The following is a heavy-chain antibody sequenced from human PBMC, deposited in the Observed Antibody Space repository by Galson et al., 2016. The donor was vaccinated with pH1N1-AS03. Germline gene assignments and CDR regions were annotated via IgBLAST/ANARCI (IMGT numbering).Heavy chain of an antibody. CDR2: INPSSGGT. D-gene: IGHD1-26*01. CDR3: ARGGGSSLDY. CDR1: GYTFSDYY. V-gene: IGHV1-2*02. J-gene: IGHJ4*02. Sequence: SVKVSCKASGYTFSDYYVHWVRQAPGQEREWMGWINPSSGGTKYAQKFQGRVTMTRDTSISTAFMELSRLTSDDTAVYFCARGGGSSLDYWGQGTLVPVSS.